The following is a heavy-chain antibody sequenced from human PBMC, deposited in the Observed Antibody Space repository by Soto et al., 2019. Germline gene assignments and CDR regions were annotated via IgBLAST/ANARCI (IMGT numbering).Heavy chain of an antibody. Sequence: GGSLRLSCAASGFTFSSYAMHWVRQAPGKGLEWVAVISSDGSNKYYADSVKGRFTISRDNSKNTLYLQMNSLRADDTAVYYCARDPTRRVHFAYWGQGTLVTVSS. CDR2: ISSDGSNK. J-gene: IGHJ4*02. CDR3: ARDPTRRVHFAY. V-gene: IGHV3-30-3*01. CDR1: GFTFSSYA.